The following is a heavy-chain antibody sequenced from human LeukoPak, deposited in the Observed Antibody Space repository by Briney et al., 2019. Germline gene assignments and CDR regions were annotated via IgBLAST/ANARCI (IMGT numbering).Heavy chain of an antibody. Sequence: GASVKVSCKASGGTFSSYAISWVRQAPGQGLEWMGGIIPIFGTANYAQKFQGRVTITADKSTSTAYMGLSSLRSEDTAVYYCARDLPITMVRGVGYYYGMDVWGKGTTVTVSS. CDR3: ARDLPITMVRGVGYYYGMDV. CDR1: GGTFSSYA. V-gene: IGHV1-69*06. J-gene: IGHJ6*04. CDR2: IIPIFGTA. D-gene: IGHD3-10*01.